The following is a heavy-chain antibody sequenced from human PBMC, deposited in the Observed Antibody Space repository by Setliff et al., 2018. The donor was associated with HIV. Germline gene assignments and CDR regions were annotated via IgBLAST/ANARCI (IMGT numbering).Heavy chain of an antibody. J-gene: IGHJ4*02. CDR1: GGSISSGGYY. Sequence: LSLTCTVSGGSISSGGYYWSWIRQHPGKGLEWIGYIYYSGSTYYNPSLKSRVTISVDTSKNQFSLKLSSVTAADTAVYFCARQPPLSVLQVWFDDYWGQGTLVTVSS. D-gene: IGHD3-10*01. V-gene: IGHV4-31*03. CDR2: IYYSGST. CDR3: ARQPPLSVLQVWFDDY.